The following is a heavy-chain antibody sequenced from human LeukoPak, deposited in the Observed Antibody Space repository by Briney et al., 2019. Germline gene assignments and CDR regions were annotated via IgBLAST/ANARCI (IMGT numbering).Heavy chain of an antibody. CDR3: ARGLHRRCSGGICYQPFDY. Sequence: GRSLRLSCAASGFTFSSYAMHWVRQAPGKGLEWVAVISYDGSNKYYADSVKGRFTISRDNSKNTLYLQMNSLRAEDTAVYYCARGLHRRCSGGICYQPFDYWGQGTLVTVSS. D-gene: IGHD2-15*01. CDR2: ISYDGSNK. CDR1: GFTFSSYA. J-gene: IGHJ4*02. V-gene: IGHV3-30*04.